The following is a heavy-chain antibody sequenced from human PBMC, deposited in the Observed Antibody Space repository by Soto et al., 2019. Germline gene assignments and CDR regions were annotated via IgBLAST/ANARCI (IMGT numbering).Heavy chain of an antibody. CDR3: AKDGYSSSWYAANNWFGP. CDR1: GFTFSSYA. D-gene: IGHD6-13*01. CDR2: ISGSGGST. J-gene: IGHJ5*02. Sequence: GGSLRLSCAASGFTFSSYAMSWVRQAPGRGLEWVSAISGSGGSTYYADSVKGRFTISRDNSKNTLYLQMNSLRAEDTAVYYCAKDGYSSSWYAANNWFGPWGQGTLVTVSS. V-gene: IGHV3-23*01.